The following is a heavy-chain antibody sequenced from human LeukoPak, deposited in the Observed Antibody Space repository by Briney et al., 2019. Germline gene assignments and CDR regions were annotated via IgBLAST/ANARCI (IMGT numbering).Heavy chain of an antibody. CDR3: ARDLIVVVAANSYYYYGKDV. J-gene: IGHJ6*02. CDR2: ISAYNGNT. CDR1: GYTFTSYG. Sequence: ASVKVSCKASGYTFTSYGISWVRQAPGQGLEWMGWISAYNGNTNYAQKLQGRVTMTTDTSTSTAYMELRSLRSDGTAVYYCARDLIVVVAANSYYYYGKDVWGQGTTVTVSS. V-gene: IGHV1-18*01. D-gene: IGHD2-15*01.